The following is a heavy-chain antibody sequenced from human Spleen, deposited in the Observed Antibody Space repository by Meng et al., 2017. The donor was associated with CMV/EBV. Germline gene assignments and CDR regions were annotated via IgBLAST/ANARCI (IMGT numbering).Heavy chain of an antibody. CDR1: GYRFSTYW. V-gene: IGHV5-51*01. CDR3: ARPGGRNYEFPY. J-gene: IGHJ4*02. Sequence: GGSLRLSCKGYGYRFSTYWIAWVRQMPGKGLEWMGIIYPSDSDIKYSPSFQGQVTISVDKSITTAYLQWGSLKASDTAMYYCARPGGRNYEFPYWGQGTLVTVSS. CDR2: IYPSDSDI. D-gene: IGHD1-7*01.